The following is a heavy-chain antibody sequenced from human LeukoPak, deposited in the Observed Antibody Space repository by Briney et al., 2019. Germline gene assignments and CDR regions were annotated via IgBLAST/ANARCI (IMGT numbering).Heavy chain of an antibody. V-gene: IGHV4-39*01. J-gene: IGHJ6*03. CDR1: GGSIISSTYY. CDR2: IYYSGTT. Sequence: PSETLSLTXTVSGGSIISSTYYWGWVRQSPGKGLEWIGNIYYSGTTYYNPSLKSRVTISEDTSRNRFSLMLSSVTAADTAIYSCARQVSDYYYNYMDVWGEGTTVIVSS. CDR3: ARQVSDYYYNYMDV.